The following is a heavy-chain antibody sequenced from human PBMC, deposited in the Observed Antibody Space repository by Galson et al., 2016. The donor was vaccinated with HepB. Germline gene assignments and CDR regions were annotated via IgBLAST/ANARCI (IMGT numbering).Heavy chain of an antibody. CDR1: GFTFSPYC. CDR2: IIRSSYF. V-gene: IGHV3-21*01. D-gene: IGHD3-16*01. CDR3: ARVDYDNVWGKPRGAFDI. Sequence: SLRLSCAASGFTFSPYCMNWVRQAPGKGLEWVSSIIRSSYFHYADSVKGRFTISRDNAKNSLYLQMNSLRAEDTAVYYCARVDYDNVWGKPRGAFDIWGQGTMVIVSS. J-gene: IGHJ3*02.